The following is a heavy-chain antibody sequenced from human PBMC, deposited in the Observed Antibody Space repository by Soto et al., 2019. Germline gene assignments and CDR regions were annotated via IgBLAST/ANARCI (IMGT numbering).Heavy chain of an antibody. J-gene: IGHJ4*02. CDR3: AKASIAVAGTFAY. D-gene: IGHD6-19*01. CDR2: INAGNGNT. Sequence: ASVKVSCKASGYTFTSYAMHWVRQAPGQRLEWMGWINAGNGNTKYSQKFQGRVTITRDTSASTAYMELSSLRSEDTAVYYCAKASIAVAGTFAYWGQGTLVPVSS. CDR1: GYTFTSYA. V-gene: IGHV1-3*01.